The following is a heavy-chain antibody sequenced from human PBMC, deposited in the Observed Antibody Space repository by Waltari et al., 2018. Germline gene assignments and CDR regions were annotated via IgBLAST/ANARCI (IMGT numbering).Heavy chain of an antibody. Sequence: EVQLVESGGGLVQPGGSLRLSCAASELTFAYYWVTWVRQAPGKGLEWVANIMEDGSEKYYVDSVKGRFTISRDNAKNSLYLQMSSLRVEDTAVYYCATQSWSNFEYWGQGTLVTVSS. CDR1: ELTFAYYW. CDR3: ATQSWSNFEY. V-gene: IGHV3-7*01. J-gene: IGHJ4*02. D-gene: IGHD3-3*01. CDR2: IMEDGSEK.